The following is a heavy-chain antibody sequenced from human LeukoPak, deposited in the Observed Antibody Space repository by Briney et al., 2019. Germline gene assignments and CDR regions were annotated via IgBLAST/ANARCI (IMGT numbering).Heavy chain of an antibody. D-gene: IGHD6-6*01. CDR3: VKEGVGSSYDY. V-gene: IGHV3-30-3*01. CDR2: ISHDGSTK. J-gene: IGHJ4*02. CDR1: GFTFSNNA. Sequence: GGSLRLSCTASGFTFSNNAMHWVRQAPGKGVEWVAVISHDGSTKAYADLVKGRFSISRDTSKNTLYLQMNSLRADDTAVYHCVKEGVGSSYDYWGQGTLVTVSA.